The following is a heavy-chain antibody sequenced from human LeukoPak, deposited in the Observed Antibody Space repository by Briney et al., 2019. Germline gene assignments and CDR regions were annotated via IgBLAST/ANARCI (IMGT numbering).Heavy chain of an antibody. CDR1: GFTFSSYA. CDR3: ARDAERFYMDV. Sequence: PGGSLRLSCAASGFTFSSYAMHWVRQAPGKGLEYVSAISSNGGSTYYANSVKGRFTISRDNSKNTLYLQMGSLRAEDMAVYYCARDAERFYMDVWDKGTTVTVSS. CDR2: ISSNGGST. V-gene: IGHV3-64*01. J-gene: IGHJ6*03.